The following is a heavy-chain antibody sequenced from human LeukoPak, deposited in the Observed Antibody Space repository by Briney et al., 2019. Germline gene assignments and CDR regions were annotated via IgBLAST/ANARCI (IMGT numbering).Heavy chain of an antibody. Sequence: GGSLRLSCAASGFTFSSYWMHWVRQAPGKGLVWVSRINSDGSSTSYADSVKGRFTISRDNAKNTLYLQMNSLRAEDTAVYYCLAADRRLNFDYWGQGTLVTVSS. V-gene: IGHV3-74*01. CDR3: LAADRRLNFDY. CDR1: GFTFSSYW. CDR2: INSDGSST. J-gene: IGHJ4*02. D-gene: IGHD6-25*01.